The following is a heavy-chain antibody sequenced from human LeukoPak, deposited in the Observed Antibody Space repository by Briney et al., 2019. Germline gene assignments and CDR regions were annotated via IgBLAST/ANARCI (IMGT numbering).Heavy chain of an antibody. J-gene: IGHJ6*02. Sequence: GGSLRLSCAASGFTFSSYSMNWVRQAPGKGLEWVPSISSSSSYIYYADSVKGRFTISRDNAKNSLYLQMNSLRAEDTAVYYCARDCSGGSCYPKIYYYYGMDVWGQGTTVTVSS. CDR3: ARDCSGGSCYPKIYYYYGMDV. CDR2: ISSSSSYI. D-gene: IGHD2-15*01. CDR1: GFTFSSYS. V-gene: IGHV3-21*01.